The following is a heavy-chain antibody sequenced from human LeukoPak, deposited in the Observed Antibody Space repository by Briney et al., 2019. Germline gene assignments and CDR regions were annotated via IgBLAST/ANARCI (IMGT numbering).Heavy chain of an antibody. V-gene: IGHV1-8*01. D-gene: IGHD3-16*02. J-gene: IGHJ4*02. CDR1: GYTFTSYD. CDR2: MNPNSGNT. Sequence: ASVKVSCKASGYTFTSYDINWVRQATGQGLEWMGWMNPNSGNTGYAQKFQGRVTMTRSTSISTAYMELSSLRSEDTAVYYCARGHEKRQYYDYVWGSYRYGNYYFDYWGQGTLVTVSS. CDR3: ARGHEKRQYYDYVWGSYRYGNYYFDY.